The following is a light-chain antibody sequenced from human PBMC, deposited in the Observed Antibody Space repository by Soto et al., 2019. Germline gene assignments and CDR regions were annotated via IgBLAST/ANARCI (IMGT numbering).Light chain of an antibody. V-gene: IGLV1-44*01. CDR2: SNN. CDR3: AAWDDSLNGYV. CDR1: SSNIGSNA. Sequence: QSVLTQPPSASGTPGQRVTISCSGGSSNIGSNAVNWYRQLPRTAPKLLIHSNNQRPSGVPDRFSGSKSGTSASLAISGLQSEDEADYYCAAWDDSLNGYVFGTGTKVTVL. J-gene: IGLJ1*01.